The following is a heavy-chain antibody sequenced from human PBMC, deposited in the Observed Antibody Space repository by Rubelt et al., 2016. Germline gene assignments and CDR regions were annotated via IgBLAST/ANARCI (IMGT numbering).Heavy chain of an antibody. D-gene: IGHD1-26*01. CDR2: ISGSGFST. CDR1: GFIFSNYA. J-gene: IGHJ4*02. CDR3: ARDGVGDTDLDY. Sequence: EVQLVESGGGLVQPGGSLRLSCAASGFIFSNYAMIWVRQAPGKGLEWVSLISGSGFSTYYADSVKGRFTCSRDNAKNTLSLEMNTLRAEDTAVYYCARDGVGDTDLDYWGQGTLVTVSS. V-gene: IGHV3-23*04.